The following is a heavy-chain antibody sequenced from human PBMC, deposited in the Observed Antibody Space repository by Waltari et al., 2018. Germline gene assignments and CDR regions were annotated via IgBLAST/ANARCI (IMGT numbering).Heavy chain of an antibody. CDR2: IYYNGNT. D-gene: IGHD4-17*01. V-gene: IGHV4-59*01. Sequence: QVQLQESGPGLVKPSETLSLPCTVSGGSITGYYWSCIRQPPGKGLEWIGHIYYNGNTDYNPSLKSRVTISVDTSKNQFSLKLSSVTAADTAVYYCAREIYGGNSRPYDYWGQGTLVTVSS. CDR3: AREIYGGNSRPYDY. J-gene: IGHJ4*02. CDR1: GGSITGYY.